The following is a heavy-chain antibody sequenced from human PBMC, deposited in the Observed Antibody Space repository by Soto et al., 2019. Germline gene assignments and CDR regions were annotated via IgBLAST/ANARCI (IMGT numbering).Heavy chain of an antibody. CDR1: GGLFSSFA. CDR3: ARGGGPYVWFNEF. D-gene: IGHD3-16*01. Sequence: QEQLVQSGPEVKRPGSSVKISCKDSGGLFSSFAISWVRQAPGQGLEWLGGIIPVFGTTNYAEKFQDRVNITADESTNTAYMELSSLRSGDTAMYYCARGGGPYVWFNEFWGQGTLVTVSS. J-gene: IGHJ4*02. V-gene: IGHV1-69*01. CDR2: IIPVFGTT.